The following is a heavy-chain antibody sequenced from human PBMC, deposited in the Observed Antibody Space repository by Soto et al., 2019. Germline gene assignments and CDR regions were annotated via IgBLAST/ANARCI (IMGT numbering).Heavy chain of an antibody. CDR1: GGSISSYY. CDR3: ARGHNHGYSNFDH. J-gene: IGHJ4*02. CDR2: IYYSGST. V-gene: IGHV4-59*01. Sequence: QVQLQESGPGLVKPSETLSLICTVSGGSISSYYWSWIQQPPGKGLEWIGYIYYSGSTNYNPSLQSGVTRSVDTSKFQVSVKLNSVTGADTAMYYCARGHNHGYSNFDHWGQGILVTVSS. D-gene: IGHD5-18*01.